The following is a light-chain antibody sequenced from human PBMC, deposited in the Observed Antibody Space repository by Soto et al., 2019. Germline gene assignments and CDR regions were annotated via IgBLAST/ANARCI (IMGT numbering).Light chain of an antibody. J-gene: IGKJ1*01. Sequence: DIQMTQSPSTLSASVGDRVTITCRASQTISSWLAWYQQKPGKAPKVLIYAATNLQRGIPSRFSGGGFGTEFTLTISSLEPEDFATYYCQQSYSTRWTFGQGTKVDIK. CDR3: QQSYSTRWT. V-gene: IGKV1-39*01. CDR1: QTISSW. CDR2: AAT.